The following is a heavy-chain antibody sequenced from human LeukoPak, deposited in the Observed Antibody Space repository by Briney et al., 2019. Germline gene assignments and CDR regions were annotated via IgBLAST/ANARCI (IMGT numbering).Heavy chain of an antibody. J-gene: IGHJ5*02. CDR1: GCTISSDY. D-gene: IGHD4-11*01. CDR3: ARLGPSNPNWFDP. CDR2: IYYSGST. Sequence: AETLSLTCAVSGCTISSDYLSWVRQPPGKGLEWIGYIYYSGSTNYNASLKSRVTISAATSKNQFSLKLSYVTAADTAVYYCARLGPSNPNWFDPWGQGTLVTVSS. V-gene: IGHV4-59*08.